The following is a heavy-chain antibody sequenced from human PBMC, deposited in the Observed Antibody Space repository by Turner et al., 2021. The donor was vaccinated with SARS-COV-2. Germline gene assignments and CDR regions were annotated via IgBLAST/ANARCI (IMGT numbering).Heavy chain of an antibody. D-gene: IGHD2-15*01. CDR3: VRGEVGYCSGGRCYSGSY. Sequence: EVQLVESGGGLVKPGGSLRLSCAASGFTFSSYSMNWVRQAPGKGLEWVSSITSSDTYYADSVKGRFTISRDNAKNSLYLQMNSLRAEDTAVYYCVRGEVGYCSGGRCYSGSYWGQGTLVTVSS. J-gene: IGHJ4*02. CDR2: ITSSDT. CDR1: GFTFSSYS. V-gene: IGHV3-21*01.